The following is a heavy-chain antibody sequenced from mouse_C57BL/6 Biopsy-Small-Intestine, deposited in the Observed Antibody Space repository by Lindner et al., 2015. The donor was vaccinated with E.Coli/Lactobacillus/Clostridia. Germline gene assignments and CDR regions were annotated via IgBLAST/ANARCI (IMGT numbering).Heavy chain of an antibody. CDR3: ARSRDYGSSYNFDY. J-gene: IGHJ2*01. Sequence: VQLQESGPELVKPGASVKISCKASGYAFSNSWMNWMKQRPGKGLEWIGRIYPGDGDTNYNGKFKGKVTLTADKSSSTAYMQLNSLTSEDSAVYYCARSRDYGSSYNFDYWGQGTTLTVSS. CDR1: GYAFSNSW. CDR2: IYPGDGDT. D-gene: IGHD1-1*01. V-gene: IGHV1-82*01.